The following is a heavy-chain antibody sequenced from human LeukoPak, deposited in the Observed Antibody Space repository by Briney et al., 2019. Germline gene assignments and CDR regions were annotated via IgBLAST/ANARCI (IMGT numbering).Heavy chain of an antibody. CDR1: GGSISSYY. D-gene: IGHD5-12*01. V-gene: IGHV4-4*07. J-gene: IGHJ4*02. CDR3: ARVWQDYSGSDY. Sequence: SETLSLTRTVSGGSISSYYWSWIRQPAGKGLEWIGRIYTSGSTNYNPSLKSRVTMSVDTSKNQFSLTLTSVTAADTAVYYCARVWQDYSGSDYWGQGTLVTVSS. CDR2: IYTSGST.